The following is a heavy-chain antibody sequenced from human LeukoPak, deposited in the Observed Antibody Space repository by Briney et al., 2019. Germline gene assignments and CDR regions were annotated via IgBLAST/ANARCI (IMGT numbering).Heavy chain of an antibody. CDR3: ARENLLGEFFAN. V-gene: IGHV3-33*01. CDR2: IWYDGSNK. D-gene: IGHD2-21*01. Sequence: PGKSLRLSCAASGFTFSNYGMHWVRQAPGKGLEWVAVIWYDGSNKYYADSVKGRFTFSRDNSKNTLYLQMNSLRAEDTAVYYCARENLLGEFFANWGHGLLVTVS. J-gene: IGHJ1*01. CDR1: GFTFSNYG.